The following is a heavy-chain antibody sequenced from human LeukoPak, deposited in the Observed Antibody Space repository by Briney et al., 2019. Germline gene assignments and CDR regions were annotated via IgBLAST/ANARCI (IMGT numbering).Heavy chain of an antibody. J-gene: IGHJ3*02. CDR3: ARDYRPLRYFDWLFPPNAFDI. CDR2: ISGSSSYI. Sequence: GGSLRLSCAASGFTFSTYNMNWVRQAPGKGLEWVSSISGSSSYIYYADSVKGRFSISRDNAKNSLYLQMNSLRAEDTAVYYCARDYRPLRYFDWLFPPNAFDIWGQGTMVTVSS. CDR1: GFTFSTYN. V-gene: IGHV3-21*01. D-gene: IGHD3-9*01.